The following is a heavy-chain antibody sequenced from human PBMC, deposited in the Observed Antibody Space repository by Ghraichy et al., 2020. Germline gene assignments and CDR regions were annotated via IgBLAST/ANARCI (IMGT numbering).Heavy chain of an antibody. CDR1: GFTFSSYS. V-gene: IGHV3-21*01. CDR2: ISSTSTYI. D-gene: IGHD6-6*01. Sequence: GGSLRLSCAASGFTFSSYSMNWVRQAPGKGLEWVSSISSTSTYIYYADSVKGRFTISRDNARNSLYLQMNSLRAEDTAVYYCARGQYSSSPDAFDIWGQGTMVTVSS. J-gene: IGHJ3*02. CDR3: ARGQYSSSPDAFDI.